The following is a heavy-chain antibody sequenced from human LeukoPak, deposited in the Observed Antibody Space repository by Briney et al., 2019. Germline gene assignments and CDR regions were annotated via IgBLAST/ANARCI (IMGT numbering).Heavy chain of an antibody. D-gene: IGHD3-10*01. J-gene: IGHJ5*02. Sequence: GASVKVSCKVSGYTLTELSMHWVRQAPGKGLEWMGGFDPEDGETIYAQKFQGRVTMTEDTSTDTAYMELSSPRSEDTAVYYCATIPKRTYGSGSLNWFDPWGQGTLVTVSS. CDR1: GYTLTELS. CDR3: ATIPKRTYGSGSLNWFDP. CDR2: FDPEDGET. V-gene: IGHV1-24*01.